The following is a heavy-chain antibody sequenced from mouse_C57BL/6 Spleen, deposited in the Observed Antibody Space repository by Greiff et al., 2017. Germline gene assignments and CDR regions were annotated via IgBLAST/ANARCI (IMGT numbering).Heavy chain of an antibody. Sequence: QVQLQQPGAELVKPGASVKLSCKASGYTFTSYWMHWVKQRPGQGLEWIGMIHPNSGSTKYNEKFKSKATLTVDKSSSTAYMQLSSLTSEDSAVYYCARSEGNHYYAMDYWGQGTSVTVSS. CDR2: IHPNSGST. J-gene: IGHJ4*01. CDR3: ARSEGNHYYAMDY. CDR1: GYTFTSYW. V-gene: IGHV1-64*01.